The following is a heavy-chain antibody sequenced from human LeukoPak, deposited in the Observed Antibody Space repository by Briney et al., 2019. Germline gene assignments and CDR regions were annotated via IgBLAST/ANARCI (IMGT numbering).Heavy chain of an antibody. V-gene: IGHV4-4*07. J-gene: IGHJ6*02. CDR1: GGSISSYF. D-gene: IGHD3-22*01. CDR2: IYPSGST. CDR3: ARAAAFYYDSSGYYTSPYYYGMDV. Sequence: SETLSLTCTVSGGSISSYFWSWIRQPAGKGLEWIGRIYPSGSTSYSPSLKSRVTMSVDTSKNQFSLKLSSVTAADTAVYYCARAAAFYYDSSGYYTSPYYYGMDVWGQGTTVAVSS.